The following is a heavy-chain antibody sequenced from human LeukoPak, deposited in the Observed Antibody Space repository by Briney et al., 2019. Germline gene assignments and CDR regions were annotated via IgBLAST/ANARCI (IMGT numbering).Heavy chain of an antibody. D-gene: IGHD2-21*01. CDR1: GGSISSHY. J-gene: IGHJ4*02. CDR3: ARLQGDSTAIFDY. Sequence: PSETLSLTCTVSGGSISSHYWSWIRQAPGKGLEWIGQVYYSGSTEYNPSLKSRVTVAVDTSKNQFSLKLSSVTAADTAVYYCARLQGDSTAIFDYWGQGTLVSVSS. CDR2: VYYSGST. V-gene: IGHV4-59*11.